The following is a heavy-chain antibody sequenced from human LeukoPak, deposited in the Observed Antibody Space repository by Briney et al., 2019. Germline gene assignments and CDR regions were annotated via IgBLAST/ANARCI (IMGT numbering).Heavy chain of an antibody. V-gene: IGHV3-15*01. D-gene: IGHD5-18*01. Sequence: GGSLRLSCAASRFIFSNAWMSWVRQAPGKGLEWVGRIKSKTDGDVIDYAAPVKGRFTISRDDSKTTLYLQMNSLKTEDTAVYYCTTGRNGYRSKYYFDYWGQGTLVTVSS. CDR2: IKSKTDGDVI. CDR1: RFIFSNAW. CDR3: TTGRNGYRSKYYFDY. J-gene: IGHJ4*02.